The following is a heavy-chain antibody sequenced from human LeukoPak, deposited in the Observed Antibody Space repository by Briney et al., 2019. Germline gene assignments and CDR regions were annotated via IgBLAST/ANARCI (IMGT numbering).Heavy chain of an antibody. CDR3: ASPYCSGGTCYAHDPFDI. CDR1: GYTFTGYY. CDR2: ISVYNGNT. V-gene: IGHV1-18*04. Sequence: ASVKVSCKASGYTFTGYYMHWVRQAPGQGLEWMGWISVYNGNTNYAQKLQGRVTMTPPPSTSTAFMRLTCLRSADTPVYYCASPYCSGGTCYAHDPFDIWGPGTMATVSS. J-gene: IGHJ3*02. D-gene: IGHD2-15*01.